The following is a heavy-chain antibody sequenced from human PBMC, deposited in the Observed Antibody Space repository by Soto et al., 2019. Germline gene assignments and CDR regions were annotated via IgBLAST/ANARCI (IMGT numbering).Heavy chain of an antibody. J-gene: IGHJ4*02. CDR1: GFTFSSYW. V-gene: IGHV3-7*01. Sequence: EVQVVESGGGLVQPGGSLRLSCAASGFTFSSYWMGWVRQAPGKGLEWVANIKQDGSEKYYVDSVKGRFTISRDNAKKALYLQMTSLRAEDTAVYYCASSENSSIFEYWGQGTLVTVSS. D-gene: IGHD6-6*01. CDR3: ASSENSSIFEY. CDR2: IKQDGSEK.